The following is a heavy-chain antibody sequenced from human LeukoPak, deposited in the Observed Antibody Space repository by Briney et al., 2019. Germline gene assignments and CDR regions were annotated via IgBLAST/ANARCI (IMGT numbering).Heavy chain of an antibody. CDR3: ARARGVSTGYRPIDY. CDR1: GFTFSNAW. D-gene: IGHD3-22*01. Sequence: GSLRLSCAASGFTFSNAWMNWVRQAPGKGLEWVAVIWYDGSNKHYAESVKGRFSISRDNSKSTLYLQMNSLGAEDTAVYYCARARGVSTGYRPIDYWGQGTLVTVSS. J-gene: IGHJ4*02. V-gene: IGHV3-33*08. CDR2: IWYDGSNK.